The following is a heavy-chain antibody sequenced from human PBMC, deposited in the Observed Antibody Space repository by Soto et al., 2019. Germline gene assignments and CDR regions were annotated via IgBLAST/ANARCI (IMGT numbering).Heavy chain of an antibody. V-gene: IGHV3-21*01. CDR2: ISSSSSYI. J-gene: IGHJ4*02. Sequence: GGSLRLSCAASGFTFSRYSMNWVRQAPGKGLEWVSSISSSSSYIYYADSVKGRFTISRDNAKNSLYLQMNSLRAEDTAVYYCARGSSIVVVPAAETPFDYWGQGTLVTVSS. CDR1: GFTFSRYS. CDR3: ARGSSIVVVPAAETPFDY. D-gene: IGHD2-2*01.